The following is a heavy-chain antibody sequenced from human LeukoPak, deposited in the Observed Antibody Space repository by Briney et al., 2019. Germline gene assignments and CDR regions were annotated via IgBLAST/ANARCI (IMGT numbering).Heavy chain of an antibody. CDR1: GFTFTNYG. V-gene: IGHV3-33*01. CDR3: ARDHVIRQAPPGY. D-gene: IGHD3-10*01. Sequence: GGSLRLSCAASGFTFTNYGMHWVRQAPGKGLEWVAVVWFDGTNKYYADSVKGRFTISRDNSKNTVYLQMNSLRAEDTAIYYCARDHVIRQAPPGYWGQGTLVTVSS. CDR2: VWFDGTNK. J-gene: IGHJ4*02.